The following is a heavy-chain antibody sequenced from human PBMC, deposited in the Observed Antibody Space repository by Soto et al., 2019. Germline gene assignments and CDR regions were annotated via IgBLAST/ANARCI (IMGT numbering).Heavy chain of an antibody. D-gene: IGHD2-2*01. Sequence: GGSLRLSCAASGFTFSSYSMNWVRQAPGKGLEWVSSISSSSSSIYYADSVKGRFTISRDNAKNSLYLQMNSLRAEDTAVYYCARDTPPSTSYVIEYFQHWGQGTLVTVSS. CDR2: ISSSSSSI. CDR3: ARDTPPSTSYVIEYFQH. J-gene: IGHJ1*01. V-gene: IGHV3-21*01. CDR1: GFTFSSYS.